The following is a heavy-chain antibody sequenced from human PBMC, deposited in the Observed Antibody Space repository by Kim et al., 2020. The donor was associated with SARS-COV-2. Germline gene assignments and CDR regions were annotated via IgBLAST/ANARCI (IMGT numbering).Heavy chain of an antibody. Sequence: GGSLRLSCAASGFTFGSHAMHWVRQAPGKGLEWVARITYEGSTQKYTDSVKGRFTVSRDNSKNTLFLQMNSLRPEDTAVYYCARNLVGDTDLGPWGQGTLVTVSS. J-gene: IGHJ5*02. CDR3: ARNLVGDTDLGP. CDR2: ITYEGSTQ. CDR1: GFTFGSHA. D-gene: IGHD1-26*01. V-gene: IGHV3-30*04.